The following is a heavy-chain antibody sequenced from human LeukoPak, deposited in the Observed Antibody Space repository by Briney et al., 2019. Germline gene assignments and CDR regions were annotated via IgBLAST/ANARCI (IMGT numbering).Heavy chain of an antibody. Sequence: GGSLRPSCAASGFTFSSYAMHWVRQAPGKGLEWVAVISYDGSNKYYADSVKGRFTISRDNSKNTLYLQMNSLRAEDTAVYYCARDQESGFDCWGQGTLVTVSS. V-gene: IGHV3-30*14. CDR1: GFTFSSYA. CDR2: ISYDGSNK. J-gene: IGHJ4*02. CDR3: ARDQESGFDC.